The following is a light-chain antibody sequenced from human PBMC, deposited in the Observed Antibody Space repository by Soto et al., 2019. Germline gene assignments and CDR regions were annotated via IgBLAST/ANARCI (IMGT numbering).Light chain of an antibody. CDR2: DVS. CDR3: SSYATNSVV. J-gene: IGLJ2*01. V-gene: IGLV2-14*01. Sequence: QSALTQPASVSGSPGQSITISCTGTSSDVGGYNYVSWYQQHPGKAPKLMIYDVSNRPSGVSNRFSGSKSGKTASLTISGLQAEDEADYYCSSYATNSVVFGGGTKLTVL. CDR1: SSDVGGYNY.